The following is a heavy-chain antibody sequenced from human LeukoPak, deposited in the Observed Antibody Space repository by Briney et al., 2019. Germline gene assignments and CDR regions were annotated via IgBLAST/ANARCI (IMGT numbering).Heavy chain of an antibody. Sequence: ASVKVSCKASGYTFTSYGINWVRQAPGQGLEWMGWISAYNGDTNYAQKLQGRVTMTRDMSTSTVYMELSSLRSEDTAVYYCARDTETYYDFWSGLEYYYYMDVWGKGTTVTVSS. D-gene: IGHD3-3*01. V-gene: IGHV1-18*01. J-gene: IGHJ6*03. CDR3: ARDTETYYDFWSGLEYYYYMDV. CDR2: ISAYNGDT. CDR1: GYTFTSYG.